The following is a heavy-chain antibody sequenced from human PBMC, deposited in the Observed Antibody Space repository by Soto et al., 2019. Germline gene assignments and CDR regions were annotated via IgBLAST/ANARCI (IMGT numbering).Heavy chain of an antibody. V-gene: IGHV3-9*01. Sequence: PGGSLRLSCVASGFTFDDFAMHWVRQAPGKGLEWVSGMSWNRGSIVYADSVKGRFTISRDNAKNSLYLQMNSLRPEDTALYYCTVPPHVWAPVGDWFDPWGQGTLVTV. CDR3: TVPPHVWAPVGDWFDP. CDR1: GFTFDDFA. D-gene: IGHD2-2*01. CDR2: MSWNRGSI. J-gene: IGHJ5*02.